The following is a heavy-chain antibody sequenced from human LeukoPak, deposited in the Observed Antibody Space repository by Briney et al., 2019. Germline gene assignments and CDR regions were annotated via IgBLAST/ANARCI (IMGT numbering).Heavy chain of an antibody. CDR2: ISGSGGST. V-gene: IGHV3-23*01. CDR1: GFTFSSYA. CDR3: AKGDLYDYVWGSYLDY. D-gene: IGHD3-16*02. J-gene: IGHJ4*02. Sequence: GGSLRLSCAASGFTFSSYAMSWVRQAPGKGLEWVSAISGSGGSTYYADSVKGRFTISRDNSKNTLYLQTNSLRAEDTAVYYCAKGDLYDYVWGSYLDYWGQGTLVTVSS.